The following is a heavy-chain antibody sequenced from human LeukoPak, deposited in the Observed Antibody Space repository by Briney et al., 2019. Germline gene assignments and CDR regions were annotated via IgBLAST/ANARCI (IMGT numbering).Heavy chain of an antibody. V-gene: IGHV4-38-2*02. CDR1: GYSIRSGDY. Sequence: PSETLSLTCTVSGYSIRSGDYWGWIRQPPGKGLEWIGNIYHSGSTYYNPSLKSRVIISVDTSKNHFSPKLSSVTAADTAVYYCARAPNYDFWSGYLDYWGQGTLVTVSS. CDR3: ARAPNYDFWSGYLDY. J-gene: IGHJ4*02. D-gene: IGHD3-3*01. CDR2: IYHSGST.